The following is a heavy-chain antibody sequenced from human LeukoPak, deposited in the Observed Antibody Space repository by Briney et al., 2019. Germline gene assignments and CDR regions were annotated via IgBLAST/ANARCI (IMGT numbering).Heavy chain of an antibody. CDR3: AKDKGIATLYYFDY. CDR2: IYSGGST. Sequence: GGSLRLSCAASGFTVGSTYMSWVRQAPGKGLEWVSAIYSGGSTYYADSVKGRFTISRDNSKNTLYLQMNSLRAEDTAVYYCAKDKGIATLYYFDYWGQGTLVTVSS. D-gene: IGHD6-13*01. J-gene: IGHJ4*02. V-gene: IGHV3-53*01. CDR1: GFTVGSTY.